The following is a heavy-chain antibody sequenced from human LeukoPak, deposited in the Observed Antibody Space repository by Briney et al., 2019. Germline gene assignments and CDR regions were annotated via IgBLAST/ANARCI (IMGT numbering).Heavy chain of an antibody. V-gene: IGHV1-69*06. D-gene: IGHD3-9*01. CDR1: GGTFSSYA. Sequence: SVKVSCKASGGTFSSYAISWVRQAPGQGLEWMGGIIPIFDTSNYAQKFQGRLTITADKSTSTAYMELSSLRSEDTAVYYCARGGYFDWLLPNYYYYYMDVWGKGTTVTISS. CDR2: IIPIFDTS. CDR3: ARGGYFDWLLPNYYYYYMDV. J-gene: IGHJ6*03.